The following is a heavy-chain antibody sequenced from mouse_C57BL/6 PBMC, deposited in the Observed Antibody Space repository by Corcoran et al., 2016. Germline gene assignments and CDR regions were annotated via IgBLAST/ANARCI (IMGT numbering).Heavy chain of an antibody. CDR2: IFPGSGST. J-gene: IGHJ2*01. CDR3: ARGDYYGSSYEV. Sequence: PLPQSGPELVKPGASVKISCKASGYTFTDYYINWVKQRPGQGLEWIGWIFPGSGSTYYNEKFKGKATLTVDKSSSTAYMLLSSLTSEDSAVYFCARGDYYGSSYEVWGQGTTLTVSS. D-gene: IGHD1-1*01. CDR1: GYTFTDYY. V-gene: IGHV1-75*01.